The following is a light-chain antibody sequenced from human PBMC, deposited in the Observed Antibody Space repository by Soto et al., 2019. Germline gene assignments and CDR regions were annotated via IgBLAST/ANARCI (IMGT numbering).Light chain of an antibody. CDR2: NAA. CDR1: QSVSIY. CDR3: QQRSNTPPWIT. V-gene: IGKV3-11*01. Sequence: IMLTQSPATLSLTPGERATLSCRASQSVSIYLAWYQQKPGQAPSLRIYNAANWTTGSPAKFRGSGAGTDITLTITSLEPVHSAVSSCQQRSNTPPWITFGQGTRLEI. J-gene: IGKJ5*01.